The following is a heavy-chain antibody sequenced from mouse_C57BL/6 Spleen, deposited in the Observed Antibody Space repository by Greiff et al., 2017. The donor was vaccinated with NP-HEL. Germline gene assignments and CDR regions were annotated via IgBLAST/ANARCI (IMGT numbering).Heavy chain of an antibody. Sequence: QVQLQQPGAELVKPGASVKLSCKASGYTFTSYWMHWVKQRPGQGLEWIGMIHPNSGSTNSNEKLKSKATLTVDKSSSTAYMQLSSLTSEDSAVYYCAQLGGFDYWSQGTTLTVSS. CDR2: IHPNSGST. V-gene: IGHV1-64*01. CDR3: AQLGGFDY. CDR1: GYTFTSYW. D-gene: IGHD4-1*02. J-gene: IGHJ2*01.